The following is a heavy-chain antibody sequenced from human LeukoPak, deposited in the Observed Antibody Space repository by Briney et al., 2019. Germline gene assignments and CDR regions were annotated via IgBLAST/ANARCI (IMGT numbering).Heavy chain of an antibody. V-gene: IGHV3-48*03. CDR3: AREDYYGSGGSFDY. D-gene: IGHD3-10*01. Sequence: PGGSLRLSCAASGFTFSSYAMSWVRQAPGKGLEWVSGISSSGSTIYYADSVKGRFTISRDNAKNSLYLQMNSLRAEDTAVYYCAREDYYGSGGSFDYWGQGTLVTVSS. CDR2: ISSSGSTI. CDR1: GFTFSSYA. J-gene: IGHJ4*02.